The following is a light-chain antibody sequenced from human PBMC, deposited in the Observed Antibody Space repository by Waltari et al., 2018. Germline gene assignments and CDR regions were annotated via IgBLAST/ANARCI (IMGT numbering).Light chain of an antibody. CDR3: QQRAKWPPIT. CDR1: QRVSSY. J-gene: IGKJ5*01. CDR2: DAS. Sequence: EIVLTQSPATLSLSPGERATLSCRASQRVSSYLAWYQQKPGQAPRLLIYDASSSATGIPARFSGSGSGTDFTLTISSLEPEDFAVYYCQQRAKWPPITFGQGTRLEIK. V-gene: IGKV3-11*01.